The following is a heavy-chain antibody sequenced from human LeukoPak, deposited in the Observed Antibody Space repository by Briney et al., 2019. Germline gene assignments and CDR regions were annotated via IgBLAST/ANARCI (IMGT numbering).Heavy chain of an antibody. CDR3: AKSLAAEAYYYDSSGYLN. V-gene: IGHV3-30*18. J-gene: IGHJ4*02. CDR1: GFTFSSYG. D-gene: IGHD3-22*01. CDR2: ISYDGSNK. Sequence: GGSLRLSCAASGFTFSSYGMHWVRQAPGKGLEWVAVISYDGSNKYYADSVKGRFTISRDNSKNTLYLQMNSLRAEDTAVYYCAKSLAAEAYYYDSSGYLNWGQGILVTVSS.